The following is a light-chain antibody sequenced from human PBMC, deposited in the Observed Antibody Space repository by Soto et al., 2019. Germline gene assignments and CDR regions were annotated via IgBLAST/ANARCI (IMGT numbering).Light chain of an antibody. CDR2: GAS. CDR3: QQANSSPLT. J-gene: IGKJ4*01. CDR1: QGISSW. Sequence: DIQMTQSPSSVSAYVGDRVTITCRASQGISSWLAWYQQKPGKAPNLLIYGASNLQSGVPSSFSGSRSGTDFTLTISSLQPEDSATYYCQQANSSPLTFGGGTKVEIK. V-gene: IGKV1D-12*01.